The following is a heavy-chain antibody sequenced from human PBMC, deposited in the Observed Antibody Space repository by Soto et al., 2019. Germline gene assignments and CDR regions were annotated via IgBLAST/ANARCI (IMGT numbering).Heavy chain of an antibody. CDR1: GFTFGDYA. J-gene: IGHJ6*01. CDR2: FKWNSGDV. Sequence: PGASLRLSCAASGFTFGDYAMHWVRQVPGKGLEWVSGFKWNSGDVGYADSVKGRFTISRDNARNSLYLQMNSLRPEDTAVYYCAKDRSSGSPYYGMDFWGQGTMVTVSS. V-gene: IGHV3-9*01. D-gene: IGHD3-10*01. CDR3: AKDRSSGSPYYGMDF.